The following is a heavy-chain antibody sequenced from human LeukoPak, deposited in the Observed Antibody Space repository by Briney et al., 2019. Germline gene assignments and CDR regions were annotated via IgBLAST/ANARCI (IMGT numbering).Heavy chain of an antibody. CDR3: ARESEYYYDTSGADGDY. Sequence: ASVKVSCKASGYTFTSYAMNWVRQAPGQGLEWMGWINTNTGNPTYAQGFTGRFVFSLDTSASTAYLQISSLKAEDTAMYYCARESEYYYDTSGADGDYWGQGTLVTVSS. V-gene: IGHV7-4-1*02. CDR2: INTNTGNP. J-gene: IGHJ4*02. D-gene: IGHD3-22*01. CDR1: GYTFTSYA.